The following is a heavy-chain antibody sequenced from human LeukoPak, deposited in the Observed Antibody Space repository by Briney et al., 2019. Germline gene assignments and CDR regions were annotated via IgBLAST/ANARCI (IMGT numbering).Heavy chain of an antibody. CDR1: GGSISSYY. Sequence: SETLSLTCTVSGGSISSYYWSWIRQTAGKGLEWIGRIYTSGSTNYNPSLKSRVTMSVDTSKNQFSLKLSSVTAADTAVYYCARGLFNHGAFDIWGQGTMVTVSS. V-gene: IGHV4-4*07. CDR2: IYTSGST. CDR3: ARGLFNHGAFDI. D-gene: IGHD2-21*01. J-gene: IGHJ3*02.